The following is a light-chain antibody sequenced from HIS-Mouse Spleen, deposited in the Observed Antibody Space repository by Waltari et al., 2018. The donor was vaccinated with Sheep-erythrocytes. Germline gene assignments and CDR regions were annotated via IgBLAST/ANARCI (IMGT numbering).Light chain of an antibody. V-gene: IGKV4-1*01. J-gene: IGKJ4*01. Sequence: DIVMTQSPDSLAVSPGERATINCKSSQSVLYSSNNKNYLAWYQQKPGQPHKLLIYWASTRESGVPDRFSGSGSGTDFTLTISSLQAEDVAVYYCQQYYSTLTFGGGTKVEIK. CDR2: WAS. CDR1: QSVLYSSNNKNY. CDR3: QQYYSTLT.